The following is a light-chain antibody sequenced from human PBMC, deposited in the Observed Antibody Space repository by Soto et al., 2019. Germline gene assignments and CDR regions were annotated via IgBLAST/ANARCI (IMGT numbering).Light chain of an antibody. CDR3: STWDASLSGYV. V-gene: IGLV1-40*01. CDR2: SDN. J-gene: IGLJ1*01. Sequence: QSVLTQPPSVSGAPGQRVTISCTGGTSNIGAGYDVHWYQQLPGTAPKLLIFSDNERPSGVPERFSGSKSGTSASLAISGLRSEDEADYYCSTWDASLSGYVFGTGTKLTVL. CDR1: TSNIGAGYD.